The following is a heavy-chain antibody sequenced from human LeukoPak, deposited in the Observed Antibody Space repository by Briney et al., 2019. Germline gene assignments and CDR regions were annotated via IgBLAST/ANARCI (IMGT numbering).Heavy chain of an antibody. Sequence: GGSLRLSCAASGFTFSKYCMLWVRQAPGKGLESVARINTDGTVTNYADSVKGRFTVSRDNSDNTMFLQMNSVRDEDTAVYYCATKQWLAPPPDSWGQGNPVTVSS. V-gene: IGHV3-74*01. D-gene: IGHD6-19*01. CDR1: GFTFSKYC. CDR2: INTDGTVT. CDR3: ATKQWLAPPPDS. J-gene: IGHJ4*02.